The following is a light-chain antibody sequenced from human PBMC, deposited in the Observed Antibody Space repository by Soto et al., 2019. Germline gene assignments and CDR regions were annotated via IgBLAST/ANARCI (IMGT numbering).Light chain of an antibody. V-gene: IGKV1-5*01. Sequence: DIQMTQSPSTLSASVGDRVTITCRASQSISSWLAWYQQKPGKAPKLLIYDASSLESGVPSRFSGSGSGTEFTLTISSLQPDDFATYYCQQYTSELTFGGGTKVDIK. J-gene: IGKJ4*01. CDR2: DAS. CDR1: QSISSW. CDR3: QQYTSELT.